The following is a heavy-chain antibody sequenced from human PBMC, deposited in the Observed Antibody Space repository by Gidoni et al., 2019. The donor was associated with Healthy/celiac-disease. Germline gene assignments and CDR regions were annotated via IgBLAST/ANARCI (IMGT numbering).Heavy chain of an antibody. CDR3: AKDTHSSGWFYRDAFDI. CDR1: GFNFSSYA. Sequence: EVQLVESGGGLVQPGGSLRLSCAASGFNFSSYAMSWVRQAPGKGLEWVSLISGSGGSTYYADSVKGRFTISRDKSKNTLYLQMNSLRAEDTAVYYCAKDTHSSGWFYRDAFDIWGQGTMVTVSS. CDR2: ISGSGGST. D-gene: IGHD6-19*01. J-gene: IGHJ3*02. V-gene: IGHV3-23*04.